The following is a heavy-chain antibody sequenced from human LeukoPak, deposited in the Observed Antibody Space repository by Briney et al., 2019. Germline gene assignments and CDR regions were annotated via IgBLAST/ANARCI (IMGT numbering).Heavy chain of an antibody. D-gene: IGHD3/OR15-3a*01. V-gene: IGHV3-33*06. J-gene: IGHJ4*02. CDR2: IWYDGGSTK. CDR1: GFAFSNYG. CDR3: AKGAGHPVGTEYFDY. Sequence: GGSLRLSCEASGFAFSNYGMHWVRQAPGKGLEWVAVIWYDGGSTKYYADSVKGRFTISRDNSKNTLYLQVNSLRAEDTAVYYCAKGAGHPVGTEYFDYWGQGTLVTVSS.